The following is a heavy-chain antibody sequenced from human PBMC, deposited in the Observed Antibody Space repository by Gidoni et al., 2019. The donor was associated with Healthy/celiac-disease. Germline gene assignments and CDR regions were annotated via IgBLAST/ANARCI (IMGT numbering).Heavy chain of an antibody. V-gene: IGHV4-34*01. D-gene: IGHD3-10*01. CDR3: ARTGSGSYYNRRWFDP. CDR2: INHSGST. CDR1: GGSFSGYS. Sequence: QVQLQQWGAELLKPSETLSLTCAVYGGSFSGYSWSWIRQPPGKGLEWIGEINHSGSTNYNPSLKSRVTISVDTSKNQFSLKLSSVTAADTAVYYCARTGSGSYYNRRWFDPWGQGTLVTVSS. J-gene: IGHJ5*02.